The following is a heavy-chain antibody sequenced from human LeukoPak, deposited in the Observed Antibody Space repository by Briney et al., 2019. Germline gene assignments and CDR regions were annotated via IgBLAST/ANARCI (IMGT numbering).Heavy chain of an antibody. CDR1: GYSFTHYW. CDR3: ARRITIFGDGNWLDF. CDR2: IYPGDSDT. D-gene: IGHD3-3*01. J-gene: IGHJ5*01. Sequence: GESLKISCKGSGYSFTHYWIGWVRQMPGKGLEWMGLIYPGDSDTRYSPSFQGQVTISADKSISTAYLQWSSLKASDTAMYYCARRITIFGDGNWLDFWGQGTLVTVSS. V-gene: IGHV5-51*01.